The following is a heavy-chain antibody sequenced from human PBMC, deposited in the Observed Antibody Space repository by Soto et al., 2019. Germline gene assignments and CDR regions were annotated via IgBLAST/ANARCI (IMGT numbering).Heavy chain of an antibody. V-gene: IGHV4-59*01. D-gene: IGHD6-6*01. CDR1: GGSISSYY. J-gene: IGHJ5*02. CDR2: IYYSGST. Sequence: SETLSLTCTVSGGSISSYYWSWIRQPPGKGLEWIGYIYYSGSTNYNPSLKSRVTISVDTSKNQFSLKLSSVTAANTAVYYCARASRIAARNSYWFDPWGQGTLVTVAS. CDR3: ARASRIAARNSYWFDP.